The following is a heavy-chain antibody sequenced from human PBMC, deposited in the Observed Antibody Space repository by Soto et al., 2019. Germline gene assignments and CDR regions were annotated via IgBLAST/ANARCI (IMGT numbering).Heavy chain of an antibody. V-gene: IGHV4-30-2*01. CDR2: IYHSGST. J-gene: IGHJ4*02. CDR3: AKVSQGSGSYYGPLDY. Sequence: PSETLSLTCAVSGGSLSSGGYSWSWIRQPPGKGLEWIGYIYHSGSTYYNPSLKSRVTISVDRSKNQFSLKLSSVTAADTAVYCCAKVSQGSGSYYGPLDYWRQGTLVTVSS. D-gene: IGHD1-26*01. CDR1: GGSLSSGGYS.